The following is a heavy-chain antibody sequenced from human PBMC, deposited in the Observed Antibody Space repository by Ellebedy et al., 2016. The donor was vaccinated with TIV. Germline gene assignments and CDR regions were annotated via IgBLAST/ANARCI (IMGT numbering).Heavy chain of an antibody. D-gene: IGHD2-21*02. V-gene: IGHV5-10-1*01. CDR3: AREEHGYCGGDCYSRWFDP. CDR1: GYSFTSYW. Sequence: GESLKISXKGSGYSFTSYWISWVRQMPGKGLEWMGRIDPSDSYTNYSPSFQGHVTISADKSISTAYLQWSSLKASDTAMYYCAREEHGYCGGDCYSRWFDPWGQGTLVTVSS. CDR2: IDPSDSYT. J-gene: IGHJ5*02.